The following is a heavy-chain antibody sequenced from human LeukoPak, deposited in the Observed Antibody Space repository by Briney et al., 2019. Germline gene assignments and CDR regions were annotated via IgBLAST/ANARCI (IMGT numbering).Heavy chain of an antibody. CDR1: GGSISSSNW. Sequence: SGTLSLTCAVPGGSISSSNWWSWVRQPPGKGLEWIGEIYHSGSTNYNPSLKSRVTISVDKSKNQFSLKLSSVTAADTAVYYCARRGPYYYDSSGYPDYWGQGTLVTVSS. CDR3: ARRGPYYYDSSGYPDY. V-gene: IGHV4-4*02. D-gene: IGHD3-22*01. CDR2: IYHSGST. J-gene: IGHJ4*02.